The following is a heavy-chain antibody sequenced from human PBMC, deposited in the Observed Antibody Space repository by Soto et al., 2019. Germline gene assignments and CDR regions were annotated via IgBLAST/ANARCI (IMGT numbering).Heavy chain of an antibody. CDR2: IYPGDSDT. Sequence: GESLKISCKGSGYSFTSYWIGWVRQMPGKGLEWMGIIYPGDSDTRYSPSFQGQVTISADKSISTAYLQWSSLKASDTAMYYCARPSYCSGGSCYGDYFDYWGQGTLVTVS. CDR1: GYSFTSYW. CDR3: ARPSYCSGGSCYGDYFDY. J-gene: IGHJ4*02. D-gene: IGHD2-15*01. V-gene: IGHV5-51*01.